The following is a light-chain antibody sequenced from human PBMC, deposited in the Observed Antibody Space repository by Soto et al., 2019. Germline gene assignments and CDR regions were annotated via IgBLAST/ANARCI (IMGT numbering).Light chain of an antibody. J-gene: IGLJ2*01. CDR1: SSDVGGYNY. CDR2: EVS. V-gene: IGLV2-8*01. Sequence: QSALTQPPSASGSPGQSVTISCTGTSSDVGGYNYVSWYQQHPGKAPKLMIYEVSKRPSGVPDRFSGSKSGNTASLTVSGXXAXXXADYYCSSYAGSNIVVFGGGTKLTV. CDR3: SSYAGSNIVV.